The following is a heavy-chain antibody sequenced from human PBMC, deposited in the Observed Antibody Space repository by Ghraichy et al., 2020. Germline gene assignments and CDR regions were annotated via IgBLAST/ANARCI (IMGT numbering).Heavy chain of an antibody. CDR1: GYTFTGHY. Sequence: ASVKVSCQASGYTFTGHYLHWLRLAPGQRLEWLGWINPSNGGTTYAQKFKGRVTMTRNTSISTVYLELSSLRSDDTAVYYCARRFCDSTVCNGVLDPWGPGTQVTVSS. J-gene: IGHJ5*02. CDR2: INPSNGGT. CDR3: ARRFCDSTVCNGVLDP. V-gene: IGHV1-2*02. D-gene: IGHD2-2*01.